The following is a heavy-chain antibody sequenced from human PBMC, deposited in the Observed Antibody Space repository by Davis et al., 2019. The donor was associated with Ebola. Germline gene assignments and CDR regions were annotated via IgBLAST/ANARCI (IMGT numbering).Heavy chain of an antibody. Sequence: PGGSLRLSCAASGVTFSDYAMSWVRQAPGKGLEWVSYISTGGVTTYYADSVKGLFTISRDNAKNSLYLQMNSLRAEDTAVYYCARAIRYCTNGVCYADGMDVWGKGTTVTVSS. D-gene: IGHD2-8*01. CDR3: ARAIRYCTNGVCYADGMDV. J-gene: IGHJ6*04. CDR2: ISTGGVTT. V-gene: IGHV3-11*01. CDR1: GVTFSDYA.